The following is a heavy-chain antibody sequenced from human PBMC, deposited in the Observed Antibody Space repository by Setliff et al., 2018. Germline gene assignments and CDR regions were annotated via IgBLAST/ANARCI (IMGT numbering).Heavy chain of an antibody. D-gene: IGHD6-19*01. CDR3: ATKAVAGT. CDR1: GFSLSNYW. Sequence: QPGGSLRLSCAASGFSLSNYWMSWVRQAPGKGLEWVADIKQDGSNTYYGDSVKGRFTISRDNAKNPLFLQMNSLRGEDTAMYYCATKAVAGTGGQGTLVTVSS. CDR2: IKQDGSNT. J-gene: IGHJ4*02. V-gene: IGHV3-7*03.